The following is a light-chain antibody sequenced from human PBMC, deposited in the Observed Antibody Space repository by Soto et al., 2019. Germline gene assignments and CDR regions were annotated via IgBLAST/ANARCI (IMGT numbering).Light chain of an antibody. CDR3: TAWEDSLSGVV. Sequence: QSVLTQPPSASGTPGQRGTISCSGSSSNIGGNSVSWYQQLPGTAPKLLIYSNDQRPSGVPDRFSGSKSGISASLAISGLRSEDEADYYCTAWEDSLSGVVFGGGTTVTVL. CDR2: SND. V-gene: IGLV1-47*02. CDR1: SSNIGGNS. J-gene: IGLJ3*02.